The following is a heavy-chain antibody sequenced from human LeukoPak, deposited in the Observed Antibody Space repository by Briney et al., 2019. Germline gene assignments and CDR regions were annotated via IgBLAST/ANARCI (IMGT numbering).Heavy chain of an antibody. CDR2: INTTTGSP. J-gene: IGHJ4*02. CDR1: GYIFTNYE. V-gene: IGHV7-4-1*02. CDR3: ARTVLGATGYFDY. D-gene: IGHD1-26*01. Sequence: ASVKLSCKAPGYIFTNYEMNWVRQAPGQGLEWMGWINTTTGSPTYAQGFTGRFVFSLDTSVSTTYLQISSLEAEDTAVYYCARTVLGATGYFDYWGQGTLITVSS.